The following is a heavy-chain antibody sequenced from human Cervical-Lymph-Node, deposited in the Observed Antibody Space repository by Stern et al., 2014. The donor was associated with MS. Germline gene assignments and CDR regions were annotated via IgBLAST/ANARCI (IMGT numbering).Heavy chain of an antibody. CDR3: ASAHPATRRGYKGMNV. J-gene: IGHJ6*02. D-gene: IGHD2-2*01. CDR1: GGTFRTFA. Sequence: QVQLVQSGSEVRKPGSSVNVTCKASGGTFRTFAVNWVRQAPGQGLEWGGGIIPVFGTPTYAQKFQGRVTIISDESTNTVYVEMSSLTTDDTATYFCASAHPATRRGYKGMNVWGQGTTIVVSS. CDR2: IIPVFGTP. V-gene: IGHV1-69*01.